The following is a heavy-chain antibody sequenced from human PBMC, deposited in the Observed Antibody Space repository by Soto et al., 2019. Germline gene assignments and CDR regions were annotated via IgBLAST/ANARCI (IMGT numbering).Heavy chain of an antibody. Sequence: ASVKVSCKASGYTFTSYGISWVRQAPGQGLEWMGWISAYNGNTNYAQKLQGRGTMTTGTSTSTAYKELRSLRSDETAVYYCARDEFQDGDYGDYDPNWFDPWGQGTLVTVSS. V-gene: IGHV1-18*01. CDR3: ARDEFQDGDYGDYDPNWFDP. CDR2: ISAYNGNT. D-gene: IGHD4-17*01. J-gene: IGHJ5*02. CDR1: GYTFTSYG.